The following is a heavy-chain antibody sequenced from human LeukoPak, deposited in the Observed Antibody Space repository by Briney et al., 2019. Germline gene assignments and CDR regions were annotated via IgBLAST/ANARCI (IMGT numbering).Heavy chain of an antibody. CDR3: AKRGPAGAGKSPDYFDY. Sequence: GGSLRLSCAASGFTFSGYVMSWVRQAPGKGLEWVSAIIGSGDRTYYADSVEGRFTISRDNSKNTVYLQMNSLRAEDTAVYYCAKRGPAGAGKSPDYFDYWGQGTLVTVSS. CDR2: IIGSGDRT. D-gene: IGHD6-19*01. CDR1: GFTFSGYV. V-gene: IGHV3-23*01. J-gene: IGHJ4*02.